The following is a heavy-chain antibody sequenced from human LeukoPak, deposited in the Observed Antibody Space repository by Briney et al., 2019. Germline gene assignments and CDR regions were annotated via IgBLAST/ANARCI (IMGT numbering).Heavy chain of an antibody. CDR1: GYTFTSYG. CDR2: ISAYNGNT. Sequence: ASVRVSCTASGYTFTSYGISWVRQAPGQRGERMGWISAYNGNTNYAQKLQGRVTMTTDTSTSTAYMELRSLRSDDTAVYYCAIGIYDILTGYPFDYWGQGTLVTVSS. V-gene: IGHV1-18*01. D-gene: IGHD3-9*01. CDR3: AIGIYDILTGYPFDY. J-gene: IGHJ4*02.